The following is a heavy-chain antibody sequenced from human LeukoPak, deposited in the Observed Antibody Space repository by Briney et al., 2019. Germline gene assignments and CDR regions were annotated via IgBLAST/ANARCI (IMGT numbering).Heavy chain of an antibody. Sequence: GGSLRLSCAASGFTFSSYAMTWVRQAPGKGLEWVSTISGSGAYTYYADSVKGRFTFSRDNSKNTLYLQMNSLRAEDTAVYYCAKGNYSSGWSYFDYWGHGTLVTVSS. J-gene: IGHJ4*01. CDR3: AKGNYSSGWSYFDY. V-gene: IGHV3-23*01. D-gene: IGHD6-19*01. CDR2: ISGSGAYT. CDR1: GFTFSSYA.